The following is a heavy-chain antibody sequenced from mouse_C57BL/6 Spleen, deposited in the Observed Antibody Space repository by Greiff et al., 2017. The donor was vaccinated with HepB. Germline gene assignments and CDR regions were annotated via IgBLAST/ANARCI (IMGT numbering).Heavy chain of an antibody. CDR3: ARSPDDSYFDY. V-gene: IGHV1-19*01. CDR1: GYTFTDYY. D-gene: IGHD2-13*01. Sequence: EVQGVESGPVLVKPGASVKMSCKASGYTFTDYYMNWVKQSHGKSLEWIGVINPYNGGTSYNQKFKGKATLTVDKSSSTAYMELNSLTSEDSAVYYCARSPDDSYFDYWGQGTTLTVSS. J-gene: IGHJ2*01. CDR2: INPYNGGT.